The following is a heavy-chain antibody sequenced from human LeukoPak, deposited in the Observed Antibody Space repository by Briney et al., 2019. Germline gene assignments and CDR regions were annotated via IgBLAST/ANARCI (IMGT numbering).Heavy chain of an antibody. CDR2: IYYSGST. D-gene: IGHD4-23*01. CDR1: GGSISSYY. J-gene: IGHJ4*02. Sequence: PSETLSLTCTVSGGSISSYYWSWIRQPPGKGLEWIGYIYYSGSTNYNPSLKSRVTISVDTSKNQFSLKLSSVTVADTAVYYCARASRHGGLDYWGQGTLVTVSS. V-gene: IGHV4-59*01. CDR3: ARASRHGGLDY.